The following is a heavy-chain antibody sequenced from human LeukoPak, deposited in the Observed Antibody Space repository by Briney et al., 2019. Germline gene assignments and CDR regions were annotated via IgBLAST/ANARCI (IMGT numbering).Heavy chain of an antibody. Sequence: SETLSLTCAVYGGSFSGYYWSWIRQPPGKGLEWIGEINHSGSTNYNPSLKSRVTISVDTSKNQFSPKLSSVTAADTAAYYCALRYVNWTPLDPWGQGTLVTVSS. CDR2: INHSGST. CDR1: GGSFSGYY. D-gene: IGHD3/OR15-3a*01. J-gene: IGHJ5*02. CDR3: ALRYVNWTPLDP. V-gene: IGHV4-34*01.